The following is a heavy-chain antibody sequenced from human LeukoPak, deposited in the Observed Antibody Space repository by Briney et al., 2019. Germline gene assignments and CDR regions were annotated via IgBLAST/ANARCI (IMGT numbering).Heavy chain of an antibody. CDR2: IYSDGNT. V-gene: IGHV4-39*07. CDR3: ARDSGFWLY. CDR1: GDSITSGSYY. Sequence: SETLSLTCTVSGDSITSGSYYWGWIRQTTGKGLEWIGNIYSDGNTSFNPSLKSRITMSVDTSKNQFSLKVNSVTAADTAVYFCARDSGFWLYWGQGTLVTVSS. D-gene: IGHD3-3*01. J-gene: IGHJ4*02.